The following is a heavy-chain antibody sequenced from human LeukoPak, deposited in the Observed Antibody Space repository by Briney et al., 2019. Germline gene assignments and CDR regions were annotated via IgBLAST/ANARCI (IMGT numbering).Heavy chain of an antibody. V-gene: IGHV3-15*01. CDR2: IKSKPDGGTT. J-gene: IGHJ4*02. D-gene: IGHD3-16*01. Sequence: PGGSLRLSCAASGFAFNYAWVSWVRQAPGKGLEWIGRIKSKPDGGTTDYAAPVKGRFTISRDDSKNTLYLQMNTLQIDDTAVYXXTTENWGRGDYWGQGTLITVSS. CDR1: GFAFNYAW. CDR3: TTENWGRGDY.